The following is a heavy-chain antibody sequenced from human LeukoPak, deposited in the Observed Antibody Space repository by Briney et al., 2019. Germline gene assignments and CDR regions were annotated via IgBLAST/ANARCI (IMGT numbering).Heavy chain of an antibody. D-gene: IGHD6-13*01. CDR1: GFTVSSNY. J-gene: IGHJ6*03. Sequence: GGSLRLSCAASGFTVSSNYMSWVRQAPGKGLEWVSVIYSGGSTYYADSVKGRFTISRDNSKNTLYLQMNSLRAEDTAVYYCARDRRLIAAAGTYYYYYYMDVWGKGTTVTISS. CDR3: ARDRRLIAAAGTYYYYYYMDV. CDR2: IYSGGST. V-gene: IGHV3-66*01.